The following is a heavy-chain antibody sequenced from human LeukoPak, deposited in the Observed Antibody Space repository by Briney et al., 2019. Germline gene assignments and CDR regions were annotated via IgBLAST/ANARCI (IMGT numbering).Heavy chain of an antibody. CDR2: ISAYNGNT. D-gene: IGHD5-12*01. J-gene: IGHJ4*02. V-gene: IGHV1-18*01. Sequence: ASVKVSCKVSGYTLTELSMHWVRQAPGQGLEWMGWISAYNGNTNYAQKLQGRVTMTTDTSTSTAYMELRSLRSDDTAVYYCARDRGYSGYFDYWGQGTLVTVSS. CDR3: ARDRGYSGYFDY. CDR1: GYTLTELS.